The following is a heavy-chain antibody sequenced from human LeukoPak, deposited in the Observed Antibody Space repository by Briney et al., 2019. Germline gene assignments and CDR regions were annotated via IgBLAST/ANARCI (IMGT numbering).Heavy chain of an antibody. D-gene: IGHD6-19*01. Sequence: SETLSLTCAVYGGSFSGYYWSWIRQPPGKGLEWIGEINHSGSTNYNPSLKSRVTISVDTSKNQFSLKLSSVTAADTAVYYCARPGSSGWWPFDYWGQGTLVTVSS. CDR1: GGSFSGYY. J-gene: IGHJ4*02. V-gene: IGHV4-34*01. CDR2: INHSGST. CDR3: ARPGSSGWWPFDY.